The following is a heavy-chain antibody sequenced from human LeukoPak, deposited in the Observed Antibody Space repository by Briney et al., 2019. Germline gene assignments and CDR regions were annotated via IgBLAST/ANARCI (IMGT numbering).Heavy chain of an antibody. CDR3: ARAQVRYKTDYYYYGMDV. V-gene: IGHV4-4*02. D-gene: IGHD1-14*01. CDR1: GGSISSSNW. Sequence: PSGTLSLTCAVSGGSISSSNWWSWVRQPPGKGLEWIGEIYHSGSTNYNPSLKSRVTISVDKSKNQFSLKLSSVTAADTAVYYCARAQVRYKTDYYYYGMDVWGQGTTVTVSS. CDR2: IYHSGST. J-gene: IGHJ6*02.